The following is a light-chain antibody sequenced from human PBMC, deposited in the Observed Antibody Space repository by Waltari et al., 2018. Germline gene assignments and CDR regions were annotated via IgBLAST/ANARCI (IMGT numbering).Light chain of an antibody. V-gene: IGKV3-20*01. CDR3: QRYDGSPVVT. CDR2: GAS. Sequence: ENVLTQSPGTLSLSPGERATLSCRASQTVRGSYLAWYQRKPGQAPRLLIYGASSRATGIPDRFSGSGSGTDFTLTISRLEPEDFAVYYCQRYDGSPVVTFGQGTKVEIK. J-gene: IGKJ1*01. CDR1: QTVRGSY.